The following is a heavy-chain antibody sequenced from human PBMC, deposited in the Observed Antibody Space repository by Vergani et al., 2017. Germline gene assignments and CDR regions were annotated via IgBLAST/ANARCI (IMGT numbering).Heavy chain of an antibody. J-gene: IGHJ6*03. V-gene: IGHV4-34*01. CDR1: GGSFTSYH. D-gene: IGHD4-11*01. CDR3: ARVNTETNGHLYYYYYMDV. CDR2: IDHTGRP. Sequence: QVQLQQWGGGLLKHSETLSLTCVVNGGSFTSYHWTWIRQSPGEGLEWVGDIDHTGRPDYNPSLKSRRTMSVDKSRNQFSLTLHSVTATDTAIYFCARVNTETNGHLYYYYYMDVWGQGTAVTVS.